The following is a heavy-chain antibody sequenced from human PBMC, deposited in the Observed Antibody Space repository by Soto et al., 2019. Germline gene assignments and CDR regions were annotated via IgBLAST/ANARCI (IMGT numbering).Heavy chain of an antibody. V-gene: IGHV4-59*08. CDR3: ARRFDGYHYGYAMDV. Sequence: QVQLQESGPGLVKPSETLSLTCTVSGGSISGYYWSWIRQPPGKGLEWIGFIYYSGNVNYNSSLMSRVTISVDTSKNQFSLKLRSVTAADTAVYYCARRFDGYHYGYAMDVWGQGTTVTVTS. CDR2: IYYSGNV. CDR1: GGSISGYY. D-gene: IGHD5-12*01. J-gene: IGHJ6*02.